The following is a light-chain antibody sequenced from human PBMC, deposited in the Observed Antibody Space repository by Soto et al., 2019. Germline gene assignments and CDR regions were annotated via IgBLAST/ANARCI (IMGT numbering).Light chain of an antibody. Sequence: EIVMTQSPATLSVSPGERATLSCRASRSVSRNLAWYQQKPGQAPRLLIYGASARATGVPARFSGSGSGTDFSLTISSLQSEDFAVYYCQQYNNWPPLTFGGGTKVDI. CDR1: RSVSRN. V-gene: IGKV3-15*01. CDR2: GAS. J-gene: IGKJ4*01. CDR3: QQYNNWPPLT.